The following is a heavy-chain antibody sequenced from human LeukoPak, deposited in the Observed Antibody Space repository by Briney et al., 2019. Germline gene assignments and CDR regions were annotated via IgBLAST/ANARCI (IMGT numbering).Heavy chain of an antibody. Sequence: GGSRRLSCAASGFTFSSSWMHWVRQAPGEGLVWLSRINSDGSSTSYADSLKGRFTISRDNAKNTLYLQMNSLRADDTAVYYCTRGGSYPFDYWGQGTLVTVSS. J-gene: IGHJ4*02. D-gene: IGHD1-26*01. CDR1: GFTFSSSW. V-gene: IGHV3-74*01. CDR3: TRGGSYPFDY. CDR2: INSDGSST.